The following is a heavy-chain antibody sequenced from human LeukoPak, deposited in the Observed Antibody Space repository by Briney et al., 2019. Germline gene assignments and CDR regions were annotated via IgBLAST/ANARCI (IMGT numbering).Heavy chain of an antibody. CDR2: ISSSGSTI. Sequence: GGSLRLSCAASGFTFSAFAMTWVRQAPGKGLEWVSYISSSGSTIYYADSVKGRFTISRDNAKNSLYLQMNSLRAEDTAVYYCAREGFGEYTSDYWGQGTLVTVSS. V-gene: IGHV3-11*01. J-gene: IGHJ4*02. CDR3: AREGFGEYTSDY. D-gene: IGHD3-10*01. CDR1: GFTFSAFA.